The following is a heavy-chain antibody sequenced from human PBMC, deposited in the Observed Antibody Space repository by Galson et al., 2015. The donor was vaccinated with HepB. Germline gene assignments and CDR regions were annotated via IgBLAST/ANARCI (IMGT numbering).Heavy chain of an antibody. Sequence: SVKVSCKASGYTFTSYYMHWVRQAPGQGLEWMGIINPSGGSTSYAQKFQGRVTMTRDTSTSTVYMELSSLRSEDTAVYYCARSSYYYGSSGYLGGPYYYYGMDVWGQGTTVTVSS. CDR2: INPSGGST. V-gene: IGHV1-46*01. CDR1: GYTFTSYY. CDR3: ARSSYYYGSSGYLGGPYYYYGMDV. J-gene: IGHJ6*02. D-gene: IGHD3-22*01.